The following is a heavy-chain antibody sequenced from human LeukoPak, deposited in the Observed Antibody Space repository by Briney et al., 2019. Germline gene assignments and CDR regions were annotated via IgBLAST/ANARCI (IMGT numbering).Heavy chain of an antibody. D-gene: IGHD3/OR15-3a*01. Sequence: SETLSLTCTVSGGSISGYYWSWIRQPPGKGPEWIGFIFFRGSTNYNPSLTSRVTMSVNTSKNHFSLKLSSVTAADTAVYYCARHEGDDFWTAFPNYNYALDVWGKGTTVTVSS. J-gene: IGHJ6*04. CDR2: IFFRGST. CDR3: ARHEGDDFWTAFPNYNYALDV. CDR1: GGSISGYY. V-gene: IGHV4-59*08.